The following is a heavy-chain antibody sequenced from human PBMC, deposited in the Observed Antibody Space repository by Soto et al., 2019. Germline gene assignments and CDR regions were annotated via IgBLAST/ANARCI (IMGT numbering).Heavy chain of an antibody. V-gene: IGHV3-53*01. CDR1: GFTVSSNY. CDR2: IYSGGST. Sequence: PGGSLRLSCAASGFTVSSNYMSWVRQAPGKGLEWVSVIYSGGSTYYADSVKGRFTISRDNSKNTLYLQMNSLRAEDTAVYYCARVVNTAMVTEYGMAVWGQGTTVTVSS. CDR3: ARVVNTAMVTEYGMAV. J-gene: IGHJ6*02. D-gene: IGHD5-18*01.